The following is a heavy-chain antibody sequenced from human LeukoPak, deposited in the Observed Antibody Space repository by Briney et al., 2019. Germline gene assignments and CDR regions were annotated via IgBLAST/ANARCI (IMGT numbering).Heavy chain of an antibody. J-gene: IGHJ6*03. V-gene: IGHV4-61*02. D-gene: IGHD7-27*01. CDR1: GGSIRSGTDY. Sequence: PSQTLSLTCSVSGGSIRSGTDYWSWVRQPAGKGLEWIGPIYMSGSTDYNPSFKSRVTMSVDTSKNQLSLKLRSVTAADTAVYYCARVVWGGDYHYSMDVWGKGTTVIVSS. CDR3: ARVVWGGDYHYSMDV. CDR2: IYMSGST.